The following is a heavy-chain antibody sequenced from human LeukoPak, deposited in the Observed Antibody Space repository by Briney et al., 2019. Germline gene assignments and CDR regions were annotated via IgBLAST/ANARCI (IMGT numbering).Heavy chain of an antibody. CDR3: ARHGSAGTA. CDR2: IYYSGVT. D-gene: IGHD6-13*01. Sequence: SETLSLTCTVSGGSISSTTYYWGWIRQPPGKGLEWIGSIYYSGVTYSNPSLKTRVTISVDTSKNQFSLNLTSVIAADTAVYYCARHGSAGTAWGQGTQVTVSS. V-gene: IGHV4-39*01. J-gene: IGHJ5*02. CDR1: GGSISSTTYY.